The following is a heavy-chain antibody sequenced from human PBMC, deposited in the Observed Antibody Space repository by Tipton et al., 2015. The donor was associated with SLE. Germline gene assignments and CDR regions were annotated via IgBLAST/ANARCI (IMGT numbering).Heavy chain of an antibody. CDR1: GDSLSSGDYS. J-gene: IGHJ3*01. CDR3: VRELDTFEV. V-gene: IGHV4-30-2*01. Sequence: TLSLTCAVSGDSLSSGDYSWTWIRQPPGKGLEWIGYIYHGGSTYYNPSLKSRVTISEDTSKNQFSLDLTSVTAADTAVYYCVRELDTFEVWGPGTLVTVSS. CDR2: IYHGGST.